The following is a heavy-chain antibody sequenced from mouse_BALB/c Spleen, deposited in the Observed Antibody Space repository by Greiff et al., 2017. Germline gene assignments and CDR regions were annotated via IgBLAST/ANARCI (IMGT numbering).Heavy chain of an antibody. Sequence: EVQLQQSGAELVKPGALVKLSCKASGFNIKDYYMHWVKQRPEQGLEWIGWIDPENGNTIYDPKFQGKASITADTSSNTAYLQLSSLTSEDTAVYYCARGDYYGSRRYFDVWGAGTTVTVSS. CDR1: GFNIKDYY. D-gene: IGHD1-1*01. J-gene: IGHJ1*01. CDR2: IDPENGNT. CDR3: ARGDYYGSRRYFDV. V-gene: IGHV14-1*02.